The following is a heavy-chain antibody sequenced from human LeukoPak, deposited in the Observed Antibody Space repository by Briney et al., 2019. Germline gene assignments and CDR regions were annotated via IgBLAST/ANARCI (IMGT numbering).Heavy chain of an antibody. V-gene: IGHV3-23*01. J-gene: IGHJ4*02. Sequence: GASLRLSCAASGFTFSNYAMSWVRQAPGKGLEWVSAIVGSGGNTYYADSVKGRFTISRDNPKNTLYLQMNSLRAEDTAVYYCAKWGDYDILTGYYDSDYWGQGTLVTVSS. CDR2: IVGSGGNT. CDR1: GFTFSNYA. D-gene: IGHD3-9*01. CDR3: AKWGDYDILTGYYDSDY.